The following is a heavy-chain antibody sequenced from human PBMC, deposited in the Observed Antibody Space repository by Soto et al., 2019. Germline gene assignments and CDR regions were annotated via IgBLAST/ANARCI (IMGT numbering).Heavy chain of an antibody. J-gene: IGHJ4*02. Sequence: QVQLQESGPGLVKPSQTLSLTCTVSGGSISSGGYYWTWIRQYPGKGLEWIGFIYYSGSTHYNPSLKSRXIIXVXRSKNQFSLRLTSVTAADTAVYYCASVDAKLASFDYWGQGTLVTVSS. CDR3: ASVDAKLASFDY. V-gene: IGHV4-31*03. CDR1: GGSISSGGYY. D-gene: IGHD2-15*01. CDR2: IYYSGST.